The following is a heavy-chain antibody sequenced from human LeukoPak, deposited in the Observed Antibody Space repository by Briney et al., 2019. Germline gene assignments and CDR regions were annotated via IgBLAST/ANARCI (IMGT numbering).Heavy chain of an antibody. D-gene: IGHD2-15*01. Sequence: ASVKVSCKASGYTFTGNYMHWVRQAPGQGLEWMGWINPNSGGTNYAQTFQGRVTMTRDTSISTAYMELSRLGSDDTAVYYCARAYCSGGSCRAFTAWGQGTLVTVSP. CDR3: ARAYCSGGSCRAFTA. J-gene: IGHJ4*02. CDR1: GYTFTGNY. V-gene: IGHV1-2*02. CDR2: INPNSGGT.